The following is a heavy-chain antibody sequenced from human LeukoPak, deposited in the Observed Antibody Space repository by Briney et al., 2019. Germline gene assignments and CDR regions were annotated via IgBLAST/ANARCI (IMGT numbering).Heavy chain of an antibody. Sequence: KPGGSLRLSCAASGFTFSTYAMSWVRQAPGKGLEWVSTISAGGGSTYYADSVKGRFTISRDNSKYTLYLQMNSLRAEDTAVYYCAIDPYGTRYFQHWGQGTLVTVSS. CDR3: AIDPYGTRYFQH. CDR1: GFTFSTYA. V-gene: IGHV3-23*01. D-gene: IGHD1-14*01. CDR2: ISAGGGST. J-gene: IGHJ1*01.